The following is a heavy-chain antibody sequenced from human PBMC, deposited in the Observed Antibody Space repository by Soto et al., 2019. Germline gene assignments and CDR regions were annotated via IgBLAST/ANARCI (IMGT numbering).Heavy chain of an antibody. CDR2: ISAYNGNT. Sequence: ASVKVSCKASGYMFVTYGINWVRQAPGQGLEWMGWISAYNGNTKYAQNLQGRVTMTTDASTSTAYMEMRSLRSDGTAVYYCARDLDGSWSYYTDYWGPGTLVTVSS. CDR3: ARDLDGSWSYYTDY. V-gene: IGHV1-18*01. D-gene: IGHD3-10*01. CDR1: GYMFVTYG. J-gene: IGHJ4*02.